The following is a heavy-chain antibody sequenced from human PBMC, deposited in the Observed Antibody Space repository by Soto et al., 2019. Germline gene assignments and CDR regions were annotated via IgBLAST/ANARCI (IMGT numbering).Heavy chain of an antibody. CDR2: FDPEDGET. CDR3: ATGVPVAVAGPYYYYGMDV. Sequence: RASVKVSCKVSGYTLTELSMHWVRQAPGKGLEWMGGFDPEDGETIYAQKFQGRVTMTEDTSTDTAYMELSSLRSEDTAVYYCATGVPVAVAGPYYYYGMDVWGQGTTVTSP. J-gene: IGHJ6*02. V-gene: IGHV1-24*01. CDR1: GYTLTELS. D-gene: IGHD6-19*01.